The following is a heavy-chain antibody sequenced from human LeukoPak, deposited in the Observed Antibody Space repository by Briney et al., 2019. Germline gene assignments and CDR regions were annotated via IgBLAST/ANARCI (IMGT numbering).Heavy chain of an antibody. V-gene: IGHV3-7*01. D-gene: IGHD3-22*01. CDR1: GFTFSVYW. CDR3: ARSEDYYDSNGYPIYYYYGMDV. CDR2: IKQDGSVK. Sequence: GGSLRLSCAASGFTFSVYWMNWVNQAPGKGLEWVANIKQDGSVKYYVDSVKGRFTISRDNAENSVYLQMNSLTAEDTAVYYCARSEDYYDSNGYPIYYYYGMDVWGQGTTVTVSS. J-gene: IGHJ6*02.